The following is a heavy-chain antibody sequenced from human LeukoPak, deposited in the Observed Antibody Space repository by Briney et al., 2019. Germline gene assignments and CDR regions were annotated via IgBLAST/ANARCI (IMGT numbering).Heavy chain of an antibody. D-gene: IGHD5-24*01. V-gene: IGHV1-69*13. J-gene: IGHJ4*02. CDR3: ARDRRDGYPNDRYFDY. Sequence: GASVNVSCKASGGTFSSYAISWMRQAPGQGLEWMGGIIPIFDITNYAQKFQGRVTITADESTSTAYMELSSLRSEDTGVYYCARDRRDGYPNDRYFDYWGQGTLVTVSS. CDR1: GGTFSSYA. CDR2: IIPIFDIT.